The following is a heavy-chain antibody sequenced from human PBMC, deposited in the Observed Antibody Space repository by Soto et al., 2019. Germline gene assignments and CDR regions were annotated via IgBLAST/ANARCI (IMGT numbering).Heavy chain of an antibody. Sequence: QVQLVQSGAEVKKPGSSVKVSCKASGGTFSSYTISWVRQAPGQGLEWMGRIIPILGIANYAQKFQGRVTVTADNSTSTAYMELSSLRSEDTAVYYCARAGVVVVAATHTNWFDPWGQGTLVTVSS. J-gene: IGHJ5*02. CDR3: ARAGVVVVAATHTNWFDP. CDR1: GGTFSSYT. V-gene: IGHV1-69*02. D-gene: IGHD2-15*01. CDR2: IIPILGIA.